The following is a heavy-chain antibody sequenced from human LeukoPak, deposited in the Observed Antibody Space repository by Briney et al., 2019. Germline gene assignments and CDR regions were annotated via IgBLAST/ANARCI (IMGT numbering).Heavy chain of an antibody. Sequence: SETLSLTCAVYGGSFSGYYWSWIRQPPGKGLEWIGEINHSGSTNYNPSLKSRVTISVDTSKNQFSLKLRSVTAADTAVYYCARGGITMVRGVISGTNYYYGMDVWGQGTTVTVSS. V-gene: IGHV4-34*01. CDR1: GGSFSGYY. J-gene: IGHJ6*02. CDR3: ARGGITMVRGVISGTNYYYGMDV. D-gene: IGHD3-10*01. CDR2: INHSGST.